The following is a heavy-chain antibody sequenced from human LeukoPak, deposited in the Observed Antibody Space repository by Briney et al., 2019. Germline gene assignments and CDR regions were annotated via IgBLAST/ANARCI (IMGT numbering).Heavy chain of an antibody. CDR2: IYHSGST. D-gene: IGHD2-15*01. CDR1: GYSISSGYY. V-gene: IGHV4-38-2*02. Sequence: TSETLSLTCTVSGYSISSGYYWGWIRQPPGKGLEWIGSIYHSGSTYYNPSLKRRVTISVDTSKNQFSLKLSSVTAADTAVYYCARALTPGYCSGGSCPTRNWFDPWGQGTLVTVSS. J-gene: IGHJ5*02. CDR3: ARALTPGYCSGGSCPTRNWFDP.